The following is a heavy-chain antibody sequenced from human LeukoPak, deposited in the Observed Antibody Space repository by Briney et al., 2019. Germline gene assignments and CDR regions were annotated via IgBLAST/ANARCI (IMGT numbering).Heavy chain of an antibody. D-gene: IGHD2-2*01. CDR3: ARGHPRGVIPADPDV. Sequence: SETLSLTCAVDGASFSGYYWSWVRQPPGKGLGWIGEINHSGSTNYNPALKIRVTISVDTSKNQFSLKLSSVTAADTAVYYCARGHPRGVIPADPDVWGKGTTVTVSS. CDR1: GASFSGYY. J-gene: IGHJ6*04. CDR2: INHSGST. V-gene: IGHV4-34*01.